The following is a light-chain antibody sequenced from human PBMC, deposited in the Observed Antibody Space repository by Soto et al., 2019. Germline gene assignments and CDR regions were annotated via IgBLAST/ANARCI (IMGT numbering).Light chain of an antibody. Sequence: EIVLTQSPATLSLSPGERATLSCRASQSVNNLAWFQRKPGQAPRLLIYGASNRATGIPARFSGSGSGTDFALTISSLEPEDFAVYCCQQRTNWPPGFTFGPGTKVDIK. J-gene: IGKJ3*01. CDR2: GAS. V-gene: IGKV3-11*01. CDR3: QQRTNWPPGFT. CDR1: QSVNN.